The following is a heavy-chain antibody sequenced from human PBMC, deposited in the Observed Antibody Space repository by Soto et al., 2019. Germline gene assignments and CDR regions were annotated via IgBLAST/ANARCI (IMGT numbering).Heavy chain of an antibody. CDR1: GGSISSGGYY. Sequence: SETLSLTCTVSGGSISSGGYYWSWIRQHPGKGLEWIGYIYYSGSTYSNPSLKSRVTISVDTSKNQFSLKLSSVTAADTAVYYCARVQRTAMVKLPFDYWGQGTLVTVSS. D-gene: IGHD5-18*01. J-gene: IGHJ4*02. V-gene: IGHV4-31*03. CDR3: ARVQRTAMVKLPFDY. CDR2: IYYSGST.